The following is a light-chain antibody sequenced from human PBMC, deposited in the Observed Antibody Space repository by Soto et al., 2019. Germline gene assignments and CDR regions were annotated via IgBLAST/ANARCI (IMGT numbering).Light chain of an antibody. CDR1: SSNIGSNY. Sequence: QSVLTQPPSASGTPGQRVTISCSGSSSNIGSNYVYWYQQLPGTAPKLLIYRNNQRPSGVPDRFSGSKSGTSSSLAISGLRSEDEAYYYWAAGDDLLSGPVFGGGTKLTVL. V-gene: IGLV1-47*01. CDR2: RNN. J-gene: IGLJ2*01. CDR3: AAGDDLLSGPV.